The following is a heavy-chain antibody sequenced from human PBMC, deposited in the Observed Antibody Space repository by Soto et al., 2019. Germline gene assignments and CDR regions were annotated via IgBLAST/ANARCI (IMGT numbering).Heavy chain of an antibody. V-gene: IGHV3-74*01. CDR1: GFNFSNHW. CDR2: ITSDGKSK. J-gene: IGHJ5*02. CDR3: ARESGDWPLNWFDP. D-gene: IGHD2-21*02. Sequence: GGSLRLSCAASGFNFSNHWMHWVRQRPAEGLVWVSRITSDGKSKAYAESVKGRFAISRDNAKNTPYLQMNGLTAEDTAVYYCARESGDWPLNWFDPWGQGTLVTTSS.